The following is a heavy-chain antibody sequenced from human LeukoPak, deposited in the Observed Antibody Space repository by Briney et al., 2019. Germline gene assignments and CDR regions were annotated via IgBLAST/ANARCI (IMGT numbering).Heavy chain of an antibody. Sequence: ASVKVSCKASGYTFTSYYMHWVRQAPGQGLEWMGIINPSGGSTSYAQKFQGRVTMTRDTSTSTVYMELSSLRSEDTAVYYCARDGTYCGGDCYSHALYYYYGMDVWGQGTTVTVSS. J-gene: IGHJ6*02. CDR1: GYTFTSYY. CDR2: INPSGGST. CDR3: ARDGTYCGGDCYSHALYYYYGMDV. V-gene: IGHV1-46*01. D-gene: IGHD2-21*02.